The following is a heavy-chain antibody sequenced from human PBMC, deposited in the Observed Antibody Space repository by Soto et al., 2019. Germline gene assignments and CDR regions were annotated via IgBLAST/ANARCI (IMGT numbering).Heavy chain of an antibody. J-gene: IGHJ5*02. V-gene: IGHV3-21*01. CDR3: ARSPTRGWVDP. CDR2: ISSSSSYI. D-gene: IGHD3-10*01. CDR1: GFTFSSYG. Sequence: EVQLVESGGGLVKPGGSLRLSCAASGFTFSSYGMNWVRQAPGKGLEWVSSISSSSSYIYYADSVKGRFTISRDNAKDSLSLQKNSLRAEDTAVYHCARSPTRGWVDPLSQGTAVPVSS.